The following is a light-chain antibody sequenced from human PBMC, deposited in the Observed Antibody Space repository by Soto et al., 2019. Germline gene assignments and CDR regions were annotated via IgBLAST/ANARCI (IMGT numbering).Light chain of an antibody. J-gene: IGKJ5*01. Sequence: EVVLTQSPGTLSLSPGGRVPILCLASQSVSSTSLAWYQQKPGQTPRLIIYGASSRATGIPDRFIGTWSETDCTLTISRLEPEDVSVYYCQQYDNSPITFGQGTRLEIK. CDR3: QQYDNSPIT. CDR2: GAS. V-gene: IGKV3-20*01. CDR1: QSVSSTS.